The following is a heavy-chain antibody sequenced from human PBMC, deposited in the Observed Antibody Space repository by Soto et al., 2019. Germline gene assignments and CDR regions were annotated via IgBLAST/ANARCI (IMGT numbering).Heavy chain of an antibody. J-gene: IGHJ4*02. D-gene: IGHD2-15*01. CDR2: IYDSGRT. V-gene: IGHV4-59*01. Sequence: QVQLQESGPGLVKPSETLSLTCTVSGGSISSYHWSWIRQSPGKGLEWIGHIYDSGRTKYNPTLKSRVTILVDTSKNQFSLKLSSVTAADTAVYYCARARRICSGATCYPSDWQIWGQGTLVTVSS. CDR1: GGSISSYH. CDR3: ARARRICSGATCYPSDWQI.